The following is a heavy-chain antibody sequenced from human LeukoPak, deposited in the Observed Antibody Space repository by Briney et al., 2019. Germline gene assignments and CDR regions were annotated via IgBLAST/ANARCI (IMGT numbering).Heavy chain of an antibody. Sequence: GGSLRLSCAASEFTFNSYSMNWVRQAPGKGLEWVSYISSSSSTIYYADSVKGRFTISRDNAKNSLYLQMNSLRDEDTAVYYCARAVAYYDFWSGYFIWGQGTLVTVSS. CDR3: ARAVAYYDFWSGYFI. D-gene: IGHD3-3*01. CDR2: ISSSSSTI. V-gene: IGHV3-48*02. CDR1: EFTFNSYS. J-gene: IGHJ4*02.